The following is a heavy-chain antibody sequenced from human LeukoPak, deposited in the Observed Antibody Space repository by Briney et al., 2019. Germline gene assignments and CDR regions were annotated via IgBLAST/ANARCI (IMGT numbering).Heavy chain of an antibody. CDR2: INGDGTST. CDR3: ARVDVLSGG. J-gene: IGHJ4*02. CDR1: GFTFSSYW. Sequence: GGSLRLSCAAPGFTFSSYWMHWVRQAPGKGLVWVSRINGDGTSTTYADSVKGRFTISRDNAKNTLYLQMNSLRAEDTAVYYCARVDVLSGGWGQGTLVTVSS. V-gene: IGHV3-74*03. D-gene: IGHD2-8*01.